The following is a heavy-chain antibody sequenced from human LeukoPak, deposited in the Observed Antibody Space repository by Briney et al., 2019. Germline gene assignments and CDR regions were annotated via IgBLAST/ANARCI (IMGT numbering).Heavy chain of an antibody. J-gene: IGHJ5*02. CDR1: GGSFSGYY. Sequence: SETLSLTCAVYGGSFSGYYWSWIRQPPGKGLEWIGEINHSGSTNYNPSLKSRVTISVDTSKNQFSLKLSSVTAADTAVYYCARAGYVWGSCGVAWGQGTLVTVSS. CDR2: INHSGST. V-gene: IGHV4-34*01. D-gene: IGHD3-16*01. CDR3: ARAGYVWGSCGVA.